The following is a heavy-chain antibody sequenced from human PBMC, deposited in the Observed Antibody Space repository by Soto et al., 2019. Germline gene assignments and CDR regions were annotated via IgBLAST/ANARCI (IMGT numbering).Heavy chain of an antibody. J-gene: IGHJ4*02. Sequence: GGSLRLSCAASGFTFSSYAMSWVRQAPGKGLEWVSAISGSGGSTYYADSVKGRFTISRDNSKNTLYLQMNSLRAEDTAVYYCAKGDYYDSSGYQDYWGQGTLVTVS. CDR1: GFTFSSYA. CDR3: AKGDYYDSSGYQDY. D-gene: IGHD3-22*01. V-gene: IGHV3-23*01. CDR2: ISGSGGST.